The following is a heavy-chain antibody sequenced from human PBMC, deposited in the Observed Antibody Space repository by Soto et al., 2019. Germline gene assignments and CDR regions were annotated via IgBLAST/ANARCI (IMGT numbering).Heavy chain of an antibody. CDR2: ISSSSSYI. J-gene: IGHJ4*02. Sequence: EVQLVESGGGLVKPGGSLRLSCAASGFTFSSYSMNWVRQAPGKGLEWVSSISSSSSYIYYADSVKGRFTISRDNAKNSLYLQMNSLRAEDTAVYYCARYSPDYGGSNIDYWGQGTLVTVSS. V-gene: IGHV3-21*01. D-gene: IGHD4-17*01. CDR1: GFTFSSYS. CDR3: ARYSPDYGGSNIDY.